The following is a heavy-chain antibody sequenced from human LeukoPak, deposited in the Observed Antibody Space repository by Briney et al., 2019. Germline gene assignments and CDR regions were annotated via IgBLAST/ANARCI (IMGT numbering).Heavy chain of an antibody. D-gene: IGHD4/OR15-4a*01. J-gene: IGHJ4*02. V-gene: IGHV3-7*01. CDR2: INLDGSQK. CDR1: GFTVFNYW. CDR3: ARDVDYANPRHDY. Sequence: GGSLRLSCAASGFTVFNYWMSWVRQAPGKGLEWVANINLDGSQKYYVDSLKGRFTISRDNAKNSLYLQMDSLRVEDTAVYYCARDVDYANPRHDYWGQGTLVTISS.